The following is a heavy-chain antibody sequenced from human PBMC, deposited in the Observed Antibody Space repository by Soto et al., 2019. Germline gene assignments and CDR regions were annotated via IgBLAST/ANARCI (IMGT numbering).Heavy chain of an antibody. CDR3: ARRXGRYCSSSSCYPYGMDV. CDR2: IYYSGST. V-gene: IGHV4-39*01. D-gene: IGHD2-2*01. J-gene: IGHJ6*02. Sequence: PSETLSLTCTASGGSISGSKYYWGWIRQPPGKGLEWIGSIYYSGSTYYNPSLKSRVSISVDTSKNQFSLKLSSVTAADTAVYYCARRXGRYCSSSSCYPYGMDVWGQGTTVTVSS. CDR1: GGSISGSKYY.